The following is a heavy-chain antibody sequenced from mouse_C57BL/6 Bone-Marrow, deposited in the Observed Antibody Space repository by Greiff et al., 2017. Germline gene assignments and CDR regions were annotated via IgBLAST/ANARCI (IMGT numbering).Heavy chain of an antibody. V-gene: IGHV5-12*01. CDR2: ISNGGGST. Sequence: EVKLMESGGGLVQPGGSLKLSCAASGFTFSDYYMYWVRQTPEKRLEWVAYISNGGGSTYYPDTVTGRFTISRDNAKNTLYLQMSRLKSEDTAMYYCAREDMITTRDYYAMDYWGQGTSVTVSS. CDR3: AREDMITTRDYYAMDY. D-gene: IGHD2-4*01. J-gene: IGHJ4*01. CDR1: GFTFSDYY.